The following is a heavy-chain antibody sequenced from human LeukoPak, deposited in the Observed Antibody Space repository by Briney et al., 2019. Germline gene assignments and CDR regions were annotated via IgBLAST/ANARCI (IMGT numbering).Heavy chain of an antibody. V-gene: IGHV1-2*02. CDR1: GYTFTGYY. Sequence: ASVKVSCKASGYTFTGYYMHWVRQAPGQGLEWMGWINPNSGGTNYAQKFQGRVTMTRDTSISTAYMELSRLRSDDTAVYYCARGLGYCSSTSCYAGETTVNTFDYWGQGTLVTLS. D-gene: IGHD2-2*01. CDR3: ARGLGYCSSTSCYAGETTVNTFDY. CDR2: INPNSGGT. J-gene: IGHJ4*02.